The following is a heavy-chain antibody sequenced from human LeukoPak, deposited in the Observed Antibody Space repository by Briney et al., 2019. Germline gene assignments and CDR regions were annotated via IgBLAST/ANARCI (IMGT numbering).Heavy chain of an antibody. CDR2: IYHSGST. J-gene: IGHJ4*02. D-gene: IGHD5-18*01. CDR3: ARVRHAAMVSSHPFDY. V-gene: IGHV4-38-2*02. CDR1: GYSISSGYY. Sequence: SETLSLTCTVSGYSISSGYYWGWIRQPPGKGLEWIGSIYHSGSTYYNPSLKSRVTISVDTSKNQFSLKLSSVTAADTAVYYCARVRHAAMVSSHPFDYWGQGTLVTASS.